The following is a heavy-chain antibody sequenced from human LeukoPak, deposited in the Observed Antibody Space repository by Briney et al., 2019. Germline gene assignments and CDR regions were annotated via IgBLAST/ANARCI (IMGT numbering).Heavy chain of an antibody. CDR1: GGSISSYY. CDR2: IYYSGST. CDR3: AMYTSSWSYNWFDP. J-gene: IGHJ5*02. V-gene: IGHV4-59*03. Sequence: SETLSLTCTVSGGSISSYYRSWIRQPPGKGLEWIGYIYYSGSTNYNPSLKSRVTISVDTSKNQFSLNLSSVTAADTAVYYCAMYTSSWSYNWFDPWGQGTLVTVSS. D-gene: IGHD6-13*01.